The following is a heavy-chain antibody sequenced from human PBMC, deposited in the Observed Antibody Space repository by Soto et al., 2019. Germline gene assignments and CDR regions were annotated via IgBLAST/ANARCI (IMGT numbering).Heavy chain of an antibody. CDR2: IYPGDSDT. Sequence: ETLKISCKGSGYSFTSYWIGWVRHIPGKVLEWMGIIYPGDSDTRYSPSFQGQVTISADKSISTAYLQWSSLKASDTAMYYCARQSPGIAAAGSSYYYGMDVWGQGTTVTVSS. V-gene: IGHV5-51*01. J-gene: IGHJ6*02. CDR1: GYSFTSYW. CDR3: ARQSPGIAAAGSSYYYGMDV. D-gene: IGHD6-13*01.